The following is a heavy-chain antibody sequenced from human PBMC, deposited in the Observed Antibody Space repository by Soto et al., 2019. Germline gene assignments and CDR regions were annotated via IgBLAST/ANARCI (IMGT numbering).Heavy chain of an antibody. J-gene: IGHJ6*02. CDR2: IMPIFRTP. CDR1: GGTFRNSA. Sequence: QVQLEQSGAEVKKPGSSVKVSCKASGGTFRNSAISWVRQAPGQGLEWMGGIMPIFRTPDYAQKFQGRVTISADESTGTAYVELSGLRSDDTAVYFCARDNDRPQLGGNYYYILAVWGHGTTVTVSS. D-gene: IGHD1-1*01. CDR3: ARDNDRPQLGGNYYYILAV. V-gene: IGHV1-69*12.